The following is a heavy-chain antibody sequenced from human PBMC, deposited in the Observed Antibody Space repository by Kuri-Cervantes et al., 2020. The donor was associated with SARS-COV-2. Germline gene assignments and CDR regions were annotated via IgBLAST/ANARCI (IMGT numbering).Heavy chain of an antibody. V-gene: IGHV6-1*01. Sequence: SETLSLTCAISGDSVSSNSAAWNWIRQSPSRGLEWLGRTYYRSKWYNDYAVSVKSRVASNPDTSKNQFSLKLTSVTAADTAAYYCARGKRVGYCSGGSCYSGRSINYYYYGMDVWGQGTTVTVSS. J-gene: IGHJ6*02. D-gene: IGHD2-15*01. CDR1: GDSVSSNSAA. CDR3: ARGKRVGYCSGGSCYSGRSINYYYYGMDV. CDR2: TYYRSKWYN.